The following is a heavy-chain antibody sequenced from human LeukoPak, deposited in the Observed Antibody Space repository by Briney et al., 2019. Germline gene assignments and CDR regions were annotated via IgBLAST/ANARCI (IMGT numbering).Heavy chain of an antibody. CDR2: IYPRGST. CDR1: GGSISSYY. D-gene: IGHD3-22*01. V-gene: IGHV4-4*07. CDR3: ARDQGYYYDSSGYAYDTFYI. Sequence: SETLSLTCTVSGGSISSYYWSWIRQPAGKRLEWIGRIYPRGSTNYNPSLMSPVTMSVVTSKKQFSLNLSSVTAAYTAVYYWARDQGYYYDSSGYAYDTFYIWGQGTMVTVSS. J-gene: IGHJ3*02.